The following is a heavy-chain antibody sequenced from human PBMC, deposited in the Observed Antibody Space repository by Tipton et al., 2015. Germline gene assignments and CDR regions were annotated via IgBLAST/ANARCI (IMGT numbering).Heavy chain of an antibody. D-gene: IGHD3-22*01. J-gene: IGHJ4*02. Sequence: LRLSCSVSSDSISKYYWSWIRQPPGKELEWIGYIQYSGSTNYNPSLKSRVTISVDTSKTQFSLKMSSVTASDTAVYYCASPLHYDTRGFFYSSWVLGTLVTVSP. CDR1: SDSISKYY. V-gene: IGHV4-59*01. CDR3: ASPLHYDTRGFFYSS. CDR2: IQYSGST.